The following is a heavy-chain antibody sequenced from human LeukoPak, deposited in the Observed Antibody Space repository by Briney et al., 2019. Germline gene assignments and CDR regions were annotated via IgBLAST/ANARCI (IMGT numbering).Heavy chain of an antibody. D-gene: IGHD6-6*01. Sequence: SETLSLTCTVSGGSIGSYYWSWIRQPPGKGLEWIGEIYHSGSTNYYPSLKSRVTISVDKSKNQFSLKLSYVTAADTAVYYCARGARMTDAFDIWGQGTMVTVSS. J-gene: IGHJ3*02. CDR1: GGSIGSYY. CDR3: ARGARMTDAFDI. V-gene: IGHV4-59*12. CDR2: IYHSGST.